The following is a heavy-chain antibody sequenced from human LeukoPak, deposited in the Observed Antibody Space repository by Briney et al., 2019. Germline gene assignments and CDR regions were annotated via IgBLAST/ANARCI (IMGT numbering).Heavy chain of an antibody. CDR2: ISSSSSYI. Sequence: GGSLRLSCAASGFTFSSYSMNWVRQAPGKGLEWVPSISSSSSYIYYADSVKGRFTISRDNAKNSLYLQMNSLRAEDTAVYYCARGPVRGVIPYYFDYWGQGTLVTVSS. CDR3: ARGPVRGVIPYYFDY. V-gene: IGHV3-21*01. CDR1: GFTFSSYS. D-gene: IGHD3-10*01. J-gene: IGHJ4*02.